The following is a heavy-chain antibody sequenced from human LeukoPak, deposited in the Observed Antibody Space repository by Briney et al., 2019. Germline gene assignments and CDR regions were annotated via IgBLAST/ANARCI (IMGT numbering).Heavy chain of an antibody. J-gene: IGHJ3*02. CDR2: ISYDGSNK. V-gene: IGHV3-30*18. D-gene: IGHD3-10*01. Sequence: PGGSLRLSCAASGFTFSSYGMHWVRQAPGKGLGWVAIISYDGSNKYYADSVKGRFTISRDNSKNTLYLQMNSPRAEDKAVYYCAKLYAGGSGSYYLDAFDIWGQGTMVTVSS. CDR1: GFTFSSYG. CDR3: AKLYAGGSGSYYLDAFDI.